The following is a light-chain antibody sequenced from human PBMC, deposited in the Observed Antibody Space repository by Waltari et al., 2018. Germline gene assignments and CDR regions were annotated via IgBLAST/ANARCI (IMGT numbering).Light chain of an antibody. CDR3: GTWDSSLSLYV. CDR1: SSNIGNNY. J-gene: IGLJ1*01. V-gene: IGLV1-51*01. CDR2: DND. Sequence: QSVLTQPPSVSVAPGQKVNVSCSGSSSNIGNNYVSWYQQLQGSAPTLLIYDNDKRPSGIPDRLSGSKSGTSATLGITGLQTGDEADYYCGTWDSSLSLYVFGTGTKVTVL.